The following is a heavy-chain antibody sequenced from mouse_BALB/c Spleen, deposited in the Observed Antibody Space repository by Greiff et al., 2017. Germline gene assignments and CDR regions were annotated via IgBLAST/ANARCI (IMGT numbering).Heavy chain of an antibody. V-gene: IGHV8-12*01. J-gene: IGHJ4*01. Sequence: QVTLKVCGPGILQPSQTLSLTCSFSGFSLSTSGMGVSWIRQPSGKGLEWLAHIYWDDDKRYNPSLKSRLTISKDTSRNQVFLKITSVDTADTATYYCARKLFHAYYYGSSYAMDYWGQGTSVTVSS. D-gene: IGHD1-1*01. CDR1: GFSLSTSGMG. CDR3: ARKLFHAYYYGSSYAMDY. CDR2: IYWDDDK.